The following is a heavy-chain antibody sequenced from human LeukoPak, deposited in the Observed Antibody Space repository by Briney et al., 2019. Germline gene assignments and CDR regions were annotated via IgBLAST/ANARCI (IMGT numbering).Heavy chain of an antibody. V-gene: IGHV4-4*07. CDR1: GGSISSYY. D-gene: IGHD5-18*01. J-gene: IGHJ6*03. CDR2: IYTSGST. CDR3: ARGVDTAGYNYYYYYYMDV. Sequence: PSETLSLTCTVSGGSISSYYWSWIRQPAGKGLEWIGRIYTSGSTNYNPSLKSRVTMSVDTSKNQFSLKLSSVTAADTAVYYCARGVDTAGYNYYYYYYMDVWGKGTRSPSP.